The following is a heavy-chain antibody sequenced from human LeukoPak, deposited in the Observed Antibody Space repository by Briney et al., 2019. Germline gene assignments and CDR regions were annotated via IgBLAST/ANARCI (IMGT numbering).Heavy chain of an antibody. D-gene: IGHD3-22*01. J-gene: IGHJ4*02. Sequence: RASVKVSCKASGYTFTGYYMHWVRQAPGQGLEWRGWINPNSGGTNYAQKFQGRVTMTRDTSISTAYMELSRLRSDDTAVYYCARWLNYYDSSGYRYYFDYWGQGTLVTVSS. CDR1: GYTFTGYY. CDR3: ARWLNYYDSSGYRYYFDY. CDR2: INPNSGGT. V-gene: IGHV1-2*02.